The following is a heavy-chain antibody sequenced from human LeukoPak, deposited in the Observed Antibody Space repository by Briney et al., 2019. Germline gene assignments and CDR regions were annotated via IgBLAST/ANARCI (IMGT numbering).Heavy chain of an antibody. CDR1: GFTFSSYG. CDR2: ISYDGSNK. J-gene: IGHJ6*03. D-gene: IGHD5-18*01. CDR3: AKDGAEDTAIVYYYYYMDV. V-gene: IGHV3-30*18. Sequence: GGSLRLSCAASGFTFSSYGMHWLRQAPGKGVEWVAVISYDGSNKYYADSVKGRFTISRDNSKNTLYLQMNSLRAEDTAVYYCAKDGAEDTAIVYYYYYMDVRGKGTTVTVSS.